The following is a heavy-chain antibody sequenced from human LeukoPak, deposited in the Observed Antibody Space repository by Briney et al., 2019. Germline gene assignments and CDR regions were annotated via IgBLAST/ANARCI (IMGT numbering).Heavy chain of an antibody. V-gene: IGHV4-34*01. CDR2: INHSGST. CDR1: GGSFSGYY. D-gene: IGHD4-23*01. J-gene: IGHJ4*02. CDR3: ARLLVRWQITSKESSDY. Sequence: SETLSLTCAVYGGSFSGYYWSWIRQPPGKGLEWIGEINHSGSTNYNPSLKSRVTISVDTSKNQISLKLSSVTAADTAVYYCARLLVRWQITSKESSDYWGQGTLVTVSS.